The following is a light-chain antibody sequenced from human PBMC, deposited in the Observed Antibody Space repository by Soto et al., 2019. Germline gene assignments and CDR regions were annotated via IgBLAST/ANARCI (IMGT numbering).Light chain of an antibody. J-gene: IGKJ4*01. CDR1: QDINNS. Sequence: DIQMPQSPSSLSASVGDRVTITCQASQDINNSLNWYQQKPGKAHRLLIYDASTFEAGVPSSFSERGSATDFTFTIISPQGEDIATYYCQQYDNLPLTFGGGTKVEIK. CDR2: DAS. CDR3: QQYDNLPLT. V-gene: IGKV1-33*01.